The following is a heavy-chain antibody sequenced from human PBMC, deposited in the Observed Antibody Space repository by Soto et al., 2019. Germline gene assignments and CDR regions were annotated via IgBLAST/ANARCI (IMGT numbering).Heavy chain of an antibody. D-gene: IGHD6-13*01. CDR1: GYTFTSYA. V-gene: IGHV1-3*01. CDR2: INAGNGNT. CDR3: AREGYSSSWYAYNWFDP. Sequence: ASVKVSCKASGYTFTSYAMHWVRQAPGQRLEWMGWINAGNGNTKYSQKFQGRVTITRDTSASTAYMELSSLRSEDTAVYYCAREGYSSSWYAYNWFDPWGQGTLVTVSS. J-gene: IGHJ5*02.